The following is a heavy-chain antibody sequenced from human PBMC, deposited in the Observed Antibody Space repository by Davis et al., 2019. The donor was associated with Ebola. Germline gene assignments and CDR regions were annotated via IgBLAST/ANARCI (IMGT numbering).Heavy chain of an antibody. V-gene: IGHV4-61*01. Sequence: PGGSLRLSCSVAGDAVNSGSAYWSWIRQTPGKGLEWISYINYSGFKDNNPSLRGRVTTSLDSSKNQFSLKMTSGTAADTAVYYCARERRYFGWWSSRVHDKWGQGILVLVSS. CDR2: INYSGFK. CDR1: GDAVNSGSAY. J-gene: IGHJ4*02. D-gene: IGHD3-9*01. CDR3: ARERRYFGWWSSRVHDK.